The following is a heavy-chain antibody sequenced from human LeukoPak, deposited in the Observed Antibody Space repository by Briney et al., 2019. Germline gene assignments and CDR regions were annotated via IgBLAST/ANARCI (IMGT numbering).Heavy chain of an antibody. D-gene: IGHD2-2*01. CDR2: ISTSSRYI. J-gene: IGHJ5*02. V-gene: IGHV3-21*01. CDR3: ARADCSSSTCYLRRSWFDP. Sequence: GGSLRLSCAASGFTLSNYDMNWVRQAPGKGLEWVSSISTSSRYIYYKDSVRGRFTISRDDAKNFLYLEMNSLRAEDTAVYYCARADCSSSTCYLRRSWFDPWGHGTLVTVSS. CDR1: GFTLSNYD.